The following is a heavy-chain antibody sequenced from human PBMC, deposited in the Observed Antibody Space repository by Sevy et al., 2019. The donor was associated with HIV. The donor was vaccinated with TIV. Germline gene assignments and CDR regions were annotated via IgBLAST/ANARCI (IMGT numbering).Heavy chain of an antibody. D-gene: IGHD4-17*01. CDR1: GFIFRNYA. J-gene: IGHJ6*02. Sequence: GGSLRLSCAASGFIFRNYAVHWVRQAPGKGLEWLAIISFDGTNKYYADSVKGRFTVSRDNAKNTLYLQMNSLRTEDTGIYYCARGNSPSVTTAPLYYYYGLDVWGQGTTVTVSS. CDR3: ARGNSPSVTTAPLYYYYGLDV. V-gene: IGHV3-30-3*01. CDR2: ISFDGTNK.